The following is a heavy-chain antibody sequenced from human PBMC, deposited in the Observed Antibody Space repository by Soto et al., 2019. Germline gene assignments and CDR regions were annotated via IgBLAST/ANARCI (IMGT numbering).Heavy chain of an antibody. V-gene: IGHV4-59*01. CDR2: MYNTGST. D-gene: IGHD2-21*02. CDR3: ARDLWGYCGADCYPLDV. J-gene: IGHJ6*02. Sequence: QVRLQESGPGLVKPSETLSLTCTGSGGSISSYYWSWIRQPPGNGLEWIGYMYNTGSTIYNPSLKCRVPISVDTSKNQFSLKLNSVTAADTAVYYCARDLWGYCGADCYPLDVWGQGTTVTVSS. CDR1: GGSISSYY.